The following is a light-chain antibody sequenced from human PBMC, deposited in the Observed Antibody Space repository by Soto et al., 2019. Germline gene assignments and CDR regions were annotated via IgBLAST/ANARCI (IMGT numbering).Light chain of an antibody. J-gene: IGKJ1*01. CDR3: QQYYNIPPT. CDR1: QSVFFNSNNKNY. Sequence: DIVMTQSPDSLAVSLGERATINCKSSQSVFFNSNNKNYLAWYQQKPGQPPKLFIYWASTRESGVPDRFSGSESGTDFSLTISSLQAEDVAVYYFQQYYNIPPTFGQGTKVEI. CDR2: WAS. V-gene: IGKV4-1*01.